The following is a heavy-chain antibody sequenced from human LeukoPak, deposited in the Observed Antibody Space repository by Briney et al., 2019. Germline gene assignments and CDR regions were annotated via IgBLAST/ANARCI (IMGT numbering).Heavy chain of an antibody. Sequence: GGSLRLSCAASGVTFSSYDMHWVRQATGKGLEWVSAIGTAGDTYYPGSVKGRFTISRENAKNSLYLQMNSLRAGDIAVYYCARVRVCYYDSRGYKKHYYFDCWGQGTLVTVSS. CDR1: GVTFSSYD. CDR2: IGTAGDT. V-gene: IGHV3-13*01. D-gene: IGHD3-22*01. CDR3: ARVRVCYYDSRGYKKHYYFDC. J-gene: IGHJ4*02.